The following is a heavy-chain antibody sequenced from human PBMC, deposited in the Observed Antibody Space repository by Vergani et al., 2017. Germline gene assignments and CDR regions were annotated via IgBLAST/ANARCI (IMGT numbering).Heavy chain of an antibody. D-gene: IGHD5/OR15-5a*01. CDR1: GFTFSSYW. CDR2: IKQDGSEK. J-gene: IGHJ3*02. Sequence: EVQLVESGGGLVQPGGSLRLSCAASGFTFSSYWMSWVRQAPGKGLEWVANIKQDGSEKYYVDSVKGRFTISRDNAKNSLYLQMNSLRAEDTAVYYCAKAPFYVAFDIWGQGTMVTVSS. V-gene: IGHV3-7*03. CDR3: AKAPFYVAFDI.